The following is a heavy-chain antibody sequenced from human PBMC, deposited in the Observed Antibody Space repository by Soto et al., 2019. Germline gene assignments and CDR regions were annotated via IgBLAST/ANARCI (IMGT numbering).Heavy chain of an antibody. D-gene: IGHD4-17*01. J-gene: IGHJ6*02. CDR1: GXXXXXYA. CDR3: ARDLYGGKAYYYYYGMDV. V-gene: IGHV1-69*01. Sequence: QVQLVQSGAEVXKXXXXXXXXXKAXGXXXXXYAXXXVRXAXXXXXXXXXXIIPIFGTANYAQNFQGRVTITAYEATSTAYMELSSLRSDDTAVYYCARDLYGGKAYYYYYGMDVWGQGTTVTVSS. CDR2: IIPIFGTA.